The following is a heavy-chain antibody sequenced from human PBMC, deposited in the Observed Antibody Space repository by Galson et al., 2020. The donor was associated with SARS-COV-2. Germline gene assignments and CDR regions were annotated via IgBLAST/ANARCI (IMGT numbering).Heavy chain of an antibody. V-gene: IGHV4-38-2*02. J-gene: IGHJ2*01. D-gene: IGHD3-22*01. Sequence: SETLSLTCTVSGYSVSTTNYWGWVRQPPGRGLAWIGSVYPSGTTYYNQSLKSRVTISVDTSKNQFSLRLDSVTAADTALYYCARQGVNMIVLVTVPGWYFDLWGRGTLVTVSS. CDR2: VYPSGTT. CDR3: ARQGVNMIVLVTVPGWYFDL. CDR1: GYSVSTTNY.